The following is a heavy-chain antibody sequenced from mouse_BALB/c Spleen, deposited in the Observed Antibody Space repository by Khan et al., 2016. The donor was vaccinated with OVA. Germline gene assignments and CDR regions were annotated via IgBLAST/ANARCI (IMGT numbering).Heavy chain of an antibody. CDR1: GFTFSTYG. CDR3: TRLAYYYDGGGFAY. J-gene: IGHJ3*01. D-gene: IGHD1-1*01. V-gene: IGHV5-6*01. CDR2: VSTGGSYT. Sequence: EVELVESGGDLVKPGGSLKLSCAASGFTFSTYGMSWVRQAPDKRLEWVATVSTGGSYTYYPDSVKGRFTISRDNAKNTLYLQMSGLRSEATAMFYCTRLAYYYDGGGFAYWGQGTLVTVSA.